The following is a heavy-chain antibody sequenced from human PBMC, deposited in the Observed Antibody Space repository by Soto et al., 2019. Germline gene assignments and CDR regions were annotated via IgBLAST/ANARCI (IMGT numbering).Heavy chain of an antibody. V-gene: IGHV4-39*01. D-gene: IGHD2-2*03. Sequence: PLLIKSDTSIFVDLYGSTLIDSLSWNKQSPGKGLEWIGTIYSSENTYYNPSLLSRVTISLDTSKNEFSLRLSSVTAADTAVYYCARFNGYCISHNSNGYYGLDVWGQGTTVTVPS. J-gene: IGHJ6*02. CDR3: ARFNGYCISHNSNGYYGLDV. CDR2: IYSSENT. CDR1: DLYGSTLIDS.